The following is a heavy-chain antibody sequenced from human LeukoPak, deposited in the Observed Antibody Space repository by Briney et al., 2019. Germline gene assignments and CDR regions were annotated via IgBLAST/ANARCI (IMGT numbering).Heavy chain of an antibody. CDR3: AREVATIMVKRGQFDY. CDR1: GFTFSTYW. V-gene: IGHV3-7*01. Sequence: GGSLRLSCAASGFTFSTYWMTWVRQAPGKGLEWVANINQGGSETYYVDSVKGRFTISRDNAKNSLYLQMNSLRAEDTAVYYCAREVATIMVKRGQFDYWGQGTLVTVSS. J-gene: IGHJ4*02. CDR2: INQGGSET. D-gene: IGHD5-12*01.